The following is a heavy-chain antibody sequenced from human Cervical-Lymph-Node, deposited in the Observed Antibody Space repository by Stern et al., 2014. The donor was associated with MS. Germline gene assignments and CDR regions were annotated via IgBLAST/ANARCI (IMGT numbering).Heavy chain of an antibody. CDR3: ARGNWNYEGMGY. CDR2: IWYDGNKK. J-gene: IGHJ4*02. CDR1: GFTFSNYG. V-gene: IGHV3-33*01. Sequence: QVQLVQSGGGVVQPGRSLRLSCAASGFTFSNYGMPWVRQASGKGLEWLAVIWYDGNKKYYADSVKGRFTISRDNSKNTLFLQMSSLTAEDTAVYYCARGNWNYEGMGYWGQGTLVTVSS. D-gene: IGHD1-7*01.